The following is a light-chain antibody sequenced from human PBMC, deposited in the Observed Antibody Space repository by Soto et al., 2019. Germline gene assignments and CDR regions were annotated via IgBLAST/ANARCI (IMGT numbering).Light chain of an antibody. J-gene: IGLJ2*01. CDR1: TIGGES. Sequence: SYELTQPPSVSVAPGKTATITGGGNTIGGESVHWYQHKPGQAPILVIDYDSVRPSGIAERFSGSNTGNTATLTISRVEAGDEADYYCHVLDGSRAHQVFCAGTKLTVL. CDR2: YDS. CDR3: HVLDGSRAHQV. V-gene: IGLV3-21*04.